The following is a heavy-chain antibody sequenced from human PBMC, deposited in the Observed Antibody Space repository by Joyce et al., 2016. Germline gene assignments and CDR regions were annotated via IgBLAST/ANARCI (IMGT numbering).Heavy chain of an antibody. CDR3: AGGILTGYFDY. D-gene: IGHD3-9*01. Sequence: QGQLVESGGGVVQPGRSLRLSCAASGFTFRNYGMHLVRQAPGKGVEWVAVISYDGSNKHYGDSVKGRFAISRDNAKNTLYLQMNSLRAEDTAVYYCAGGILTGYFDYWGQGTLVTVSS. J-gene: IGHJ4*02. CDR2: ISYDGSNK. CDR1: GFTFRNYG. V-gene: IGHV3-30*03.